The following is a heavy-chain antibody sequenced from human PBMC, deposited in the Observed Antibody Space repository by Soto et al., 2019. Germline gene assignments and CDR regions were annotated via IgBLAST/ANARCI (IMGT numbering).Heavy chain of an antibody. D-gene: IGHD2-2*01. Sequence: QVQLVESGGGVVQPWRSLRLSCAASGFTFSSYGMHWVRQAPGKGLEWVAVISYDGSNKYYADSVKGRFTISRDNSKNTLYLQMNSLRAEDTAVYYCAKDTRDIVVVPAAMMYYYGMDVWGQGTTVTVSS. CDR1: GFTFSSYG. V-gene: IGHV3-30*18. J-gene: IGHJ6*02. CDR3: AKDTRDIVVVPAAMMYYYGMDV. CDR2: ISYDGSNK.